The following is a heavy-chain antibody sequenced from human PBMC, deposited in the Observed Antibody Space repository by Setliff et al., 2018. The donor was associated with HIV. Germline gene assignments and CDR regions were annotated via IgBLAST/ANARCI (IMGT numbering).Heavy chain of an antibody. D-gene: IGHD2-2*01. CDR2: INPSSGST. J-gene: IGHJ4*02. CDR1: GYTFTRYY. CDR3: ARSLQWGCSSTTCYVGY. V-gene: IGHV1-46*01. Sequence: ASVKVSCQASGYTFTRYYIHWVRQAPGQGLEWMGIINPSSGSTSFAQKFQGRVTMTRDTSTSTVYMELSSLRSEDTAVYYCARSLQWGCSSTTCYVGYWGQGTLVTVSS.